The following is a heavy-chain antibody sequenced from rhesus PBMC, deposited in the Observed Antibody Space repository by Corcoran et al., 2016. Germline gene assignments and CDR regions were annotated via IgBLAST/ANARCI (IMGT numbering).Heavy chain of an antibody. Sequence: QVQLQESGPGLVRPSETLSLTCAVSGGSFSSYWWSRIRQPPGKGLEWIGEFHGYSGNTNYNPSLKSRVTIPKDASKNQFSLKLSSVTAADTAVYYCASDLHDYWGQGVLVAVSS. CDR3: ASDLHDY. CDR2: FHGYSGNT. J-gene: IGHJ4*01. D-gene: IGHD1-44*01. V-gene: IGHV4-80*01. CDR1: GGSFSSYW.